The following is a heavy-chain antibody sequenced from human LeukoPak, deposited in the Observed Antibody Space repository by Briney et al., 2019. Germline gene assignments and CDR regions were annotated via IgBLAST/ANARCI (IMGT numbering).Heavy chain of an antibody. J-gene: IGHJ3*02. V-gene: IGHV3-23*01. CDR3: ARAIGGDAFDI. CDR1: GFTFSSSG. Sequence: GGSLRLSCAASGFTFSSSGMSWVRQAPGKGLEWVSCISGSGGTYYADSVKGRFTISRDNAKNSLDLQMNSLRVEDTAMYYCARAIGGDAFDIWGQGTMVTVSS. CDR2: ISGSGGT. D-gene: IGHD3-16*01.